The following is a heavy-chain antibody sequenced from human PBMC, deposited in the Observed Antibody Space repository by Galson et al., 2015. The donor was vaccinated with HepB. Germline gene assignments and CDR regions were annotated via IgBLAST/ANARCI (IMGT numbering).Heavy chain of an antibody. CDR3: ARGWGGSVAGMYY. D-gene: IGHD6-19*01. CDR1: GGSFSGYY. CDR2: INHSGST. Sequence: ETLSLTCAVYGGSFSGYYWSWIRQPPGKGLEWIGEINHSGSTNYNPSLKSRVTISVDTSKNQFSLKLSSVTAADTAVYYCARGWGGSVAGMYYWGQGTLVTVSS. V-gene: IGHV4-34*01. J-gene: IGHJ4*02.